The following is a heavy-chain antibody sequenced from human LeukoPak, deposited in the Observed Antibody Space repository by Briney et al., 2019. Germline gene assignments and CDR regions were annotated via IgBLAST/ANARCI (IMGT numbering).Heavy chain of an antibody. CDR1: GGSFSGYY. V-gene: IGHV4-34*01. J-gene: IGHJ4*02. CDR2: INHSGST. D-gene: IGHD2/OR15-2a*01. CDR3: ARLLGGY. Sequence: SETLSLTCAVYGGSFSGYYWSWIRQPPGKGLEWIGEINHSGSTNYNPSLKSRVTISVDTSKNQFSLKLSSVTAADTAVYYCARLLGGYWGQGTLVTVSS.